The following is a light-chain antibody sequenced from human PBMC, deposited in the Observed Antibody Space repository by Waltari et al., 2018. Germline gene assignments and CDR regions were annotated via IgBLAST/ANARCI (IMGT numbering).Light chain of an antibody. V-gene: IGLV3-21*01. J-gene: IGLJ3*02. CDR1: NIGSKS. Sequence: SYVLTQPPAVSVAPGQTARISCGGSNIGSKSVHLYQQRPGQSPVLVIQYDSGRPSGIPERLSGSNSGNTATLTISRVEAGDEADYYCQVWDSSSWVFGGGTKLTVL. CDR2: YDS. CDR3: QVWDSSSWV.